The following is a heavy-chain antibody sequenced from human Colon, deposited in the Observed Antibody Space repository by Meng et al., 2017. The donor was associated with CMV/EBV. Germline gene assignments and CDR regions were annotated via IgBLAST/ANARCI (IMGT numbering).Heavy chain of an antibody. J-gene: IGHJ1*01. Sequence: QVLLVVSGDEVKKPGASVKVSCKASGYTFTGYFIHWVRQAPGQGLEWMGWINPNSGGTNYAQKFQGRVTMTRDTSISTAYMELSRLRSDDTAVYYCVNVSSGYYLYFQHWGQGTLVTVSS. CDR3: VNVSSGYYLYFQH. V-gene: IGHV1-2*02. CDR2: INPNSGGT. D-gene: IGHD3-22*01. CDR1: GYTFTGYF.